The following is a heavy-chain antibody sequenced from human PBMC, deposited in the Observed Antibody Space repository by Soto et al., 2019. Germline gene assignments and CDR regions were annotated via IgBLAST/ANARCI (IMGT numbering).Heavy chain of an antibody. Sequence: QVQLVESGGGVVQPGRSLRLSCAATGFTFSSYGMHWVRQAPGKGLELVAVISYDGSNKYYADSVKGRFTISRDNSKNTLYLQMNGLRAEDTAVYYCAKDRERWLQYSHFDPWGRGTLVTVSS. J-gene: IGHJ2*01. CDR2: ISYDGSNK. D-gene: IGHD5-12*01. V-gene: IGHV3-30*18. CDR3: AKDRERWLQYSHFDP. CDR1: GFTFSSYG.